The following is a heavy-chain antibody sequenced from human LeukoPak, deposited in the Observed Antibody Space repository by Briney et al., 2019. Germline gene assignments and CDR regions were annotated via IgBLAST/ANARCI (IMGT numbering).Heavy chain of an antibody. CDR2: ISSSSSYI. D-gene: IGHD3-16*02. V-gene: IGHV3-21*04. CDR3: AKGFIADLFDY. CDR1: GFTFSTYS. J-gene: IGHJ4*02. Sequence: GGSLRLSCAASGFTFSTYSMNWVRQAPGKGLEWVSSISSSSSYIYYATSVKGRFTISRDNAKNSLYLQMNSLRAEDTAVYFCAKGFIADLFDYWGQGTLVTVSS.